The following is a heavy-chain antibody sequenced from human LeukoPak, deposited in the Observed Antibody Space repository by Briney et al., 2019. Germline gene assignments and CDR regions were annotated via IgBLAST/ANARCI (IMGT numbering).Heavy chain of an antibody. CDR1: GFTFRNAW. V-gene: IGHV3-15*01. D-gene: IGHD1-26*01. J-gene: IGHJ4*02. CDR3: TAIGSYGSLFDY. Sequence: GGSLRLSCAASGFTFRNAWMSWVRQAPGRGLEWVGRIKSNTDGGTTDYAAPVTGRFTVSRDDSKDRLYLQMNSLKTEDTAVYFCTAIGSYGSLFDYWGQGTLVTVSS. CDR2: IKSNTDGGTT.